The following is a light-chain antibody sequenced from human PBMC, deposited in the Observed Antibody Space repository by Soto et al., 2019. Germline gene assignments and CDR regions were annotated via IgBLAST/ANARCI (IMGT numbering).Light chain of an antibody. CDR3: QHYESFPRT. J-gene: IGKJ1*01. Sequence: DIQMTQSPSTLSASVGDRVTITCRASQSINNWLAWYQQKPGKAPKLFIFKASTLERGVPSRFSGSGSGTEFTLSISSLQPDDFATYFCQHYESFPRTFGQGTKVEIK. CDR1: QSINNW. CDR2: KAS. V-gene: IGKV1-5*03.